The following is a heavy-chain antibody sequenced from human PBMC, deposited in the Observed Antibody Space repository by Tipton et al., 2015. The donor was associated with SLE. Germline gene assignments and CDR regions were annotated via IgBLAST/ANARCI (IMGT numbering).Heavy chain of an antibody. V-gene: IGHV4-34*01. D-gene: IGHD3-22*01. CDR1: GGSFSGYY. CDR3: ARAGYDASGYFMNYFDY. J-gene: IGHJ4*02. Sequence: TLSLTCAVYGGSFSGYYWSWIRQPPGKGLEWIGEINHSGSTNYNPSLKSRVTISVDTSKNQFSLKLSSVTAADTAVYYCARAGYDASGYFMNYFDYWGQGALVTVSS. CDR2: INHSGST.